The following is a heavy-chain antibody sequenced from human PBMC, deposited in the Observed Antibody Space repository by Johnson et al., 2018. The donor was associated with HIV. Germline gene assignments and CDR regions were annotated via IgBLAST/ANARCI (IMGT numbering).Heavy chain of an antibody. CDR2: ISYDAKHK. CDR3: AKGFFELDDAFDI. CDR1: GFTFSSYA. D-gene: IGHD3/OR15-3a*01. J-gene: IGHJ3*02. Sequence: QVQLVESGGGVVQPGRSLRLSCAASGFTFSSYAMHWVRQAPGKGMEWVAVISYDAKHKYYADSVKGRFTISRDNSKNTLYLQMNSLRAEDTAVYYCAKGFFELDDAFDIWGQGTMVTVSS. V-gene: IGHV3-30*04.